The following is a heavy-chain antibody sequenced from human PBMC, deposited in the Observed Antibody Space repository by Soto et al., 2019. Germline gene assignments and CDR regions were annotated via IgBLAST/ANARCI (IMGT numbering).Heavy chain of an antibody. D-gene: IGHD2-15*01. CDR3: ARERGCSGGSCYFFDY. J-gene: IGHJ4*02. CDR2: MNPNSGNT. V-gene: IGHV1-8*01. Sequence: QVQLVQSGAEVKKPGASVKVSCKASGYTFTSYDINWVRQATGQGLEWMGWMNPNSGNTAYVQKFQGRVTMTRNTSISTAYMELSSLRSEDTAVYYCARERGCSGGSCYFFDYWGQGTLVTVSS. CDR1: GYTFTSYD.